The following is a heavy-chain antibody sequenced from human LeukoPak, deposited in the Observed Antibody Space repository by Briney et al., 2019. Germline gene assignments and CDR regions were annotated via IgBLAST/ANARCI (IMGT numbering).Heavy chain of an antibody. CDR1: GFTVSSMY. CDR3: ARLWPMDV. D-gene: IGHD6-25*01. CDR2: IYMDGRT. Sequence: GGSLTLSCGASGFTVSSMYMTWVRQAPGKGLEWVSAIYMDGRTFYPDSEKGRFTISRDSSENTLYLQMNSLRVEDTAVYYCARLWPMDVWGQGTTVTVSS. V-gene: IGHV3-66*01. J-gene: IGHJ6*02.